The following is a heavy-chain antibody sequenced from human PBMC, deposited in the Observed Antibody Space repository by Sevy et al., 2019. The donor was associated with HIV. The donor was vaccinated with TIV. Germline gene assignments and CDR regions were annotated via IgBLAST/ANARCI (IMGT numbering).Heavy chain of an antibody. Sequence: SETLSLTCTVSGGSVSSGSYYWSWIRQPPGKGLEWIGYIYYSGSTNYNPSLKSRVTISVDTSKNQFSPKLSSVTAADTAVYYCARELTMITFGGVIDYWGQGTLVTVSS. J-gene: IGHJ4*02. CDR1: GGSVSSGSYY. CDR3: ARELTMITFGGVIDY. D-gene: IGHD3-16*01. CDR2: IYYSGST. V-gene: IGHV4-61*01.